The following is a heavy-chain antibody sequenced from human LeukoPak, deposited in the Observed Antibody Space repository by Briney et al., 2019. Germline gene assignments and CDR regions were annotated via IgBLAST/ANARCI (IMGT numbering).Heavy chain of an antibody. D-gene: IGHD1-26*01. J-gene: IGHJ5*02. CDR2: IDKEKNSYATAS. Sequence: GGSLRLSCAASGFTFSGSAIHWGRQSCGKGLEWIGHIDKEKNSYATASAFAVSVEGRFTVSRDDSKNMAFLQMSGLKTEDTALYFCTRDSGTYNWLDPWGQGALVSASS. V-gene: IGHV3-73*01. CDR3: TRDSGTYNWLDP. CDR1: GFTFSGSA.